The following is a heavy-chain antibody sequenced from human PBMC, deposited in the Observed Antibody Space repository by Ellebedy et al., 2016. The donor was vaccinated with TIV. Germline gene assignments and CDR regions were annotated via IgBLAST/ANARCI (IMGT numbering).Heavy chain of an antibody. CDR1: GGSISGSSFY. Sequence: SETLSLTCTVSGGSISGSSFYWGWIRQSPGKGLEWIGSFYYSGSTYYNPSLKSRVTISADTSKNQFSLQLNSMTAADTAVYYCARWGVVGYYFDYWGQGTLVTVSS. J-gene: IGHJ4*02. D-gene: IGHD1-26*01. CDR2: FYYSGST. V-gene: IGHV4-39*07. CDR3: ARWGVVGYYFDY.